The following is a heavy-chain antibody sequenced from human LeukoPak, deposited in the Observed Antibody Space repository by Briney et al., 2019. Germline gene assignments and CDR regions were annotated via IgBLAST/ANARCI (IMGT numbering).Heavy chain of an antibody. J-gene: IGHJ1*01. CDR3: ASGITMVRGAFQH. Sequence: GESLKISCKGSGYSFTSYWIGWVRQMPGKGLEWMGILYPGDSDTRYSPSFQGQVTISADKSISTAYLQWSSLQPSDTAMYYCASGITMVRGAFQHWGQGTLVTVSS. CDR2: LYPGDSDT. CDR1: GYSFTSYW. V-gene: IGHV5-51*01. D-gene: IGHD3-10*01.